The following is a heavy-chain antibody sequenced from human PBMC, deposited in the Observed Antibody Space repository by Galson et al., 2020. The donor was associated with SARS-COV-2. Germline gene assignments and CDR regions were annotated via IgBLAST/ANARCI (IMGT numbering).Heavy chain of an antibody. CDR3: ARDQGYSPNAFDV. J-gene: IGHJ3*01. V-gene: IGHV4-59*01. D-gene: IGHD4-4*01. CDR1: GGSMSSYY. Sequence: ETSETLSLTYTVSGGSMSSYYWSWIRQPPGKGLEWIGYFYYSGSTNYNPSLRSRVTISVDTSKNHFSLKLSSVTAADTAVYYCARDQGYSPNAFDVWGQGTMVTVSS. CDR2: FYYSGST.